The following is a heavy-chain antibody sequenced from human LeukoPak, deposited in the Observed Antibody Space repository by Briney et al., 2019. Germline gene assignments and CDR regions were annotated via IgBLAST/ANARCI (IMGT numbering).Heavy chain of an antibody. J-gene: IGHJ4*02. D-gene: IGHD6-13*01. CDR2: ISGSGGST. Sequence: GGSLRLSCAASGFTFSSYAMSWVRQAPGKGLEWVSAISGSGGSTYYADSVKGRFTISRDNSKNTLYLQMNSLRAEDTAVYYCAKREDSSSWGYYFDYWGQGTLVTVSS. CDR3: AKREDSSSWGYYFDY. CDR1: GFTFSSYA. V-gene: IGHV3-23*01.